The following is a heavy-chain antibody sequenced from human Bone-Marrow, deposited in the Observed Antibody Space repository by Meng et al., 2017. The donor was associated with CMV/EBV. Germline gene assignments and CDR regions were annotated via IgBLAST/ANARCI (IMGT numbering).Heavy chain of an antibody. Sequence: GESLKISCAVSGFTVSSKYMNWVRQAPGKGLEWVANIKQDGSEKYYVDSVKGRFTISRDNAKNSLYLQMNSLRAEDTAVYYCARGGYYDILTGSGIDAFDIWGQGTMVTVSS. D-gene: IGHD3-9*01. V-gene: IGHV3-7*01. CDR2: IKQDGSEK. CDR1: GFTVSSKY. CDR3: ARGGYYDILTGSGIDAFDI. J-gene: IGHJ3*02.